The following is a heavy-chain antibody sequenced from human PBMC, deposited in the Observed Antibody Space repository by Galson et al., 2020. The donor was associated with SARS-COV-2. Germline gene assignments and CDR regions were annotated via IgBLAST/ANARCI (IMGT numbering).Heavy chain of an antibody. D-gene: IGHD5-12*01. V-gene: IGHV4-39*07. Sequence: SETLSLTCTVSGGSISSSSYYWGWIRQPPGKGLEWIGSIYYSGSTYYNPSLKSLVTISVDTSKNQFSLKLSSVTAADTAVYYCARGVLLRLHGPNWFDPWGQGTLVTVSS. J-gene: IGHJ5*02. CDR3: ARGVLLRLHGPNWFDP. CDR2: IYYSGST. CDR1: GGSISSSSYY.